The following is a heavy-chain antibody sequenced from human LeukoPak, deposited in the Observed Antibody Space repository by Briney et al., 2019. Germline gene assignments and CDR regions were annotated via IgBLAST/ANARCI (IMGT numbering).Heavy chain of an antibody. J-gene: IGHJ4*02. D-gene: IGHD3-9*01. CDR3: ARENPIYDILTGYYAEISYYFDY. CDR1: GGSISSYY. V-gene: IGHV4-4*07. Sequence: SETLSLTCTVSGGSISSYYWSWIRQPAGKGLEWIGRIYTSGSTNYNPSLKSRVTVSVDTSKNQFSLKLSSVTAADTAVYYCARENPIYDILTGYYAEISYYFDYWGQGTLVTVSS. CDR2: IYTSGST.